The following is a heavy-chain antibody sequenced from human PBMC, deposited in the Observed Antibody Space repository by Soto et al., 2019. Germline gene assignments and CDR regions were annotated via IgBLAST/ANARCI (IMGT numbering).Heavy chain of an antibody. CDR2: ISYDGSNK. D-gene: IGHD3-16*01. CDR1: GFTFSSYG. CDR3: AKVGSDRYYFDY. Sequence: QVQLVESGGGVVHPGRSLRLSCAASGFTFSSYGMHWVRQAPGKGLEWVAVISYDGSNKYYADSVKGRFTISRDNSKNTLYLQMNSLRAEDTAVYYCAKVGSDRYYFDYWGQGTLVTVSS. J-gene: IGHJ4*02. V-gene: IGHV3-30*18.